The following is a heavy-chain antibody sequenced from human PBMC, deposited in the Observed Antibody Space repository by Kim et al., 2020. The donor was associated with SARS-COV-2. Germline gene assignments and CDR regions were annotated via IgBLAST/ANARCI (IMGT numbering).Heavy chain of an antibody. J-gene: IGHJ3*02. CDR2: ISSNGGST. CDR1: GFTFSSYA. CDR3: VKDRAGHWGMTGYYTYAFDI. D-gene: IGHD3-9*01. V-gene: IGHV3-64D*06. Sequence: GGSLRLSCSASGFTFSSYAMHWVRQAPGKGLEYVSAISSNGGSTYYADSVKGRFTISRDNSKNTLYLQMSSLRAEDTAVYYCVKDRAGHWGMTGYYTYAFDIWGQGTMVTVSS.